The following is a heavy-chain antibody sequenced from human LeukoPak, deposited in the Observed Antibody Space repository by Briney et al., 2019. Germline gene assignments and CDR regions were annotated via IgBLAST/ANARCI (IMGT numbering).Heavy chain of an antibody. CDR3: ARDGGNWDDAFDI. CDR1: GGTFSSYA. CDR2: IIPIFGTA. J-gene: IGHJ3*02. Sequence: SVKVSCKASGGTFSSYAISWVRQAPGQGLEWMGGIIPIFGTANYAQKFQGRVTITTDESTSTAYMELSSLRSEDSAVYYCARDGGNWDDAFDIWGQGTMVTVSS. V-gene: IGHV1-69*05. D-gene: IGHD7-27*01.